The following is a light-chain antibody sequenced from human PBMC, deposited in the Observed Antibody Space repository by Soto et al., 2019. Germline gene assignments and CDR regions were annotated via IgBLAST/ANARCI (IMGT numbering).Light chain of an antibody. Sequence: LQMTQSSSTLSASGGDGVTNNWRASQSISSWLAWYQQKPGKAPKLLIYKASSLESGGPSRFSGSGSGTEFTLTISSLQPDDFATYYCQQYNSYSWTFGQGTKVDIK. V-gene: IGKV1-5*03. CDR1: QSISSW. CDR2: KAS. CDR3: QQYNSYSWT. J-gene: IGKJ1*01.